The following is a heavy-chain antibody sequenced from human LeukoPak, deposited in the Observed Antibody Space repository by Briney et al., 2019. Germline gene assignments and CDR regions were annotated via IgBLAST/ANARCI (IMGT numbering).Heavy chain of an antibody. V-gene: IGHV4-4*07. Sequence: SETLSLTCTVSGGSISSYYWSWIQQPAGKGLEWIGRFYTSGSTNYNPSLKGRVTMSVDTSKKQFSLKLSSVTAADTAVYYCASGHSSGWYFDLWGRGTLVTVSS. J-gene: IGHJ2*01. CDR2: FYTSGST. CDR3: ASGHSSGWYFDL. D-gene: IGHD6-19*01. CDR1: GGSISSYY.